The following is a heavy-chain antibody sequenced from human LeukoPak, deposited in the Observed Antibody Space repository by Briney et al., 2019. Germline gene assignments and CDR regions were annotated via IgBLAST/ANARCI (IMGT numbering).Heavy chain of an antibody. Sequence: SETLSLTCTVSGGSISSSSHYWGWIRQPPGKGLEWIGVIYYSGSTYYNPSLKSRVTISVDTSKNQFSLKLSSVTAADTAVYYCARHITSSYYDFWSGYSTSFGYWGQGTLIAVSS. V-gene: IGHV4-39*01. CDR3: ARHITSSYYDFWSGYSTSFGY. CDR1: GGSISSSSHY. D-gene: IGHD3-3*01. CDR2: IYYSGST. J-gene: IGHJ4*02.